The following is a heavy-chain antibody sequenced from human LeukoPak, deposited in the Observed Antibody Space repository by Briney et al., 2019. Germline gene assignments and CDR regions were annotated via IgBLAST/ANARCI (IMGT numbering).Heavy chain of an antibody. Sequence: ASVKVSCKASGYTFTSYDINWVRQATGQGLEWMGWMNPNSGNTGYAQKFQGRVTITRNTSISTAYMELSSLRSEDTAVYYCARGPIAAAGSSLDYWGQGTLVTVSP. V-gene: IGHV1-8*03. CDR3: ARGPIAAAGSSLDY. J-gene: IGHJ4*02. D-gene: IGHD6-13*01. CDR1: GYTFTSYD. CDR2: MNPNSGNT.